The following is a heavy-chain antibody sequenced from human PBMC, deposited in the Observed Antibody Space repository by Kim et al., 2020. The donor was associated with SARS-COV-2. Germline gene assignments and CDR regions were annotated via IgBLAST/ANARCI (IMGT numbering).Heavy chain of an antibody. J-gene: IGHJ6*03. CDR3: ARIYSSSFYMDV. Sequence: YDSPSLWSRVTVSADTSKNQVSRKLSSVTAADTAVYYCARIYSSSFYMDVWGKGTSVTVSS. D-gene: IGHD2-15*01. V-gene: IGHV4-39*01.